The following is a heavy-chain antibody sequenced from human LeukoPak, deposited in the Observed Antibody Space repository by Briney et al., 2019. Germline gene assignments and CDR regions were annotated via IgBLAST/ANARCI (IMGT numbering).Heavy chain of an antibody. CDR1: GYTFNNYG. CDR3: ARSIRPSGSDYPKPNYGMDV. D-gene: IGHD3-10*01. Sequence: ASVKVSCKASGYTFNNYGINWVRQAPGQGLEWMGWISAYNGNTNYTQNLQGRVTMTTDTSTSTAYMELRSLRSDDAAMYYCARSIRPSGSDYPKPNYGMDVWGQGTTVTVSS. J-gene: IGHJ6*02. V-gene: IGHV1-18*01. CDR2: ISAYNGNT.